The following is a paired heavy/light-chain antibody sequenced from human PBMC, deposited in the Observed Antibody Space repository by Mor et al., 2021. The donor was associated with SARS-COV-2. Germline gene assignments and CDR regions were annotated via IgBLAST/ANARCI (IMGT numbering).Heavy chain of an antibody. Sequence: EVQLVESGGGLVQPGGSLRLSCAASGFTFGGYSMNWVRQAPGKGLEWISHISSGSSTMSYADSVKGRFTISRDNDKNSLYLQMNSLRDEDTAVYHCARRTGSTYYFDDWGQGTLVTVSS. D-gene: IGHD2-15*01. V-gene: IGHV3-48*02. CDR3: ARRTGSTYYFDD. J-gene: IGHJ4*02. CDR1: GFTFGGYS. CDR2: ISSGSSTM.
Light chain of an antibody. V-gene: IGLV2-11*01. Sequence: QSALTQPRSVSGSPGQSVAISCTGTSSDVGGYKYVSWYQQHPGKAPKLMIYDVNKRPSEVPDRFSGSKSGNTASLTISGLQAEDEADYYCCSYAGTYTWVFGGGSKLTVL. J-gene: IGLJ2*01. CDR1: SSDVGGYKY. CDR3: CSYAGTYTWV. CDR2: DVN.